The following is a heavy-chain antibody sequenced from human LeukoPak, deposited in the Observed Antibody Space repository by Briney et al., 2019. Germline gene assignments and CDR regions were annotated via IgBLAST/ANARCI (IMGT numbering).Heavy chain of an antibody. J-gene: IGHJ3*02. Sequence: AETLSLSCAASGSIISTYSMTWVRQSPGKGLEWISYITSSSKTIYYADSVKGRFTISRDNAKNSLYLQMNSLRAEDRAVYFCARQTSYGYGLDIWGQGTMVTVSS. CDR3: ARQTSYGYGLDI. D-gene: IGHD5-18*01. V-gene: IGHV3-48*01. CDR1: GSIISTYS. CDR2: ITSSSKTI.